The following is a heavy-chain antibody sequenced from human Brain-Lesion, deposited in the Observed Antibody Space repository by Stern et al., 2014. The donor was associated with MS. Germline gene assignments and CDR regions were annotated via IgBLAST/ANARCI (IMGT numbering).Heavy chain of an antibody. V-gene: IGHV4-30-2*01. CDR3: ARIFGGNFDN. CDR1: GGSISSGDYS. D-gene: IGHD4-23*01. J-gene: IGHJ4*02. Sequence: VQLVESGSGLVKPSQTLSLTCAVSGGSISSGDYSWSWIRQPPAKSLEWIGYIVHSGSTYYNPSLKSRVSISVDRPKNQFSLKLSSVPAADTAMYYCARIFGGNFDNWGQGTLVTVSS. CDR2: IVHSGST.